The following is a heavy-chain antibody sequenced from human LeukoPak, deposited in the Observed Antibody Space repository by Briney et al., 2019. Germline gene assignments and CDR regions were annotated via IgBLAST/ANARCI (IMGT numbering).Heavy chain of an antibody. CDR3: ARGGEVGATDY. J-gene: IGHJ4*02. Sequence: GGSLRLSCAAYGFTFSSYAMHWVRQAPGKGLEYVSAISSNGGNTYYTNSVEGRFTVSRANSRNTLYLQMGSLRAEDTAVYYCARGGEVGATDYWGQGTLVTVSS. V-gene: IGHV3-64*01. CDR2: ISSNGGNT. D-gene: IGHD1-26*01. CDR1: GFTFSSYA.